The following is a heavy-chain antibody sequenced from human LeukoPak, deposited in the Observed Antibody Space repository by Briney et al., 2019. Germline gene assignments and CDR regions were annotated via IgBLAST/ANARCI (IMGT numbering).Heavy chain of an antibody. V-gene: IGHV3-23*01. D-gene: IGHD6-13*01. Sequence: GGSLRLSCVASEFTFSDYAMSWVRQAPGKGLEWVSAITGSGGSTYYADSVKGRFTISRDNSKNTLSLQMNSLRAEDTALYYCAKDQGAATGKRGVDCWGQGTLVTVSS. J-gene: IGHJ4*02. CDR3: AKDQGAATGKRGVDC. CDR2: ITGSGGST. CDR1: EFTFSDYA.